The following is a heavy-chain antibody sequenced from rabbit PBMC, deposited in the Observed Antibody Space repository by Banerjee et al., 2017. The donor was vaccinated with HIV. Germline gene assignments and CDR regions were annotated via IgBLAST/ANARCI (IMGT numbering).Heavy chain of an antibody. CDR3: ARGWSNSNL. J-gene: IGHJ4*01. CDR2: IYTGDGDT. V-gene: IGHV1S45*01. Sequence: QEQVVESGGGLVTLGGSLKLSCKASGIDFSSYGISWVRQAPGKGLEWIGCIYTGDGDTHYASWAKGRFTVSSTSSTAVTLQMTSLTAADTATYFCARGWSNSNLWGPGTLVTVS. CDR1: GIDFSSYG.